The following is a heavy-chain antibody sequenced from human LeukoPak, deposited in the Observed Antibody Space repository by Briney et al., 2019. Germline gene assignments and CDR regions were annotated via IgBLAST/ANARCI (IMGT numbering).Heavy chain of an antibody. CDR1: GGSFSGYY. CDR2: INHSGST. D-gene: IGHD3-22*01. Sequence: SETLSLTCAVYGGSFSGYYWSWFRQPPGKGLEWIGEINHSGSTNYNPSLKSRVTISVDTSKNQFSLKLSSVTAADTAVYYCAREDDSSGISDYWGQGTLVTVSS. V-gene: IGHV4-34*01. CDR3: AREDDSSGISDY. J-gene: IGHJ4*02.